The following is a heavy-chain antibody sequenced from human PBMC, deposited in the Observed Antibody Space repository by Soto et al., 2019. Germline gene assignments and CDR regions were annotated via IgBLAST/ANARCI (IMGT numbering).Heavy chain of an antibody. CDR1: GFNVSSNY. V-gene: IGHV3-66*01. Sequence: PGGSQRLPYAASGFNVSSNYRTWVRQAPGKGLEWVSLIQSGGTTYYADSVKGRFTISRDTSENTLRLQMDSLRVEDTAFYYCARDVVLCDGVRCYGIPWDFWVNGTTVPVS. J-gene: IGHJ6*03. CDR3: ARDVVLCDGVRCYGIPWDF. CDR2: IQSGGTT. D-gene: IGHD2-15*01.